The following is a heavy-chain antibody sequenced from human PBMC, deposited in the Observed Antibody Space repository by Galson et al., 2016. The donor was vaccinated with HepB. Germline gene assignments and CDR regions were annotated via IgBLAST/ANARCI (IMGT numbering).Heavy chain of an antibody. CDR1: GDSVYNNGAA. Sequence: CAISGDSVYNNGAAWVWIRQSPSSGLEWLGRTFYRSTWENHYAGPVKNRITISPDTSRNQFSLPLKSVTPEDTAVYYCARAVMMGRGMDVWGQGTTVTVSS. CDR3: ARAVMMGRGMDV. CDR2: TFYRSTWEN. J-gene: IGHJ6*02. D-gene: IGHD3-10*01. V-gene: IGHV6-1*01.